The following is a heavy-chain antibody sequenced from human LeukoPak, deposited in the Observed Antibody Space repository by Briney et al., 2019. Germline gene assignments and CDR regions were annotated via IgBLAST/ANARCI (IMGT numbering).Heavy chain of an antibody. V-gene: IGHV3-74*01. J-gene: IGHJ4*02. CDR1: GFTFSSYW. D-gene: IGHD3-16*01. Sequence: GGSLRLSCAASGFTFSSYWMHWVRQVPGKGLVWVSRINSGGSSTAYADSVKGRFTISRDNSKNTLYLQMDSLRAEDTAVYYCAGGYSATYSYTCLYCGQGTLVTVAS. CDR3: AGGYSATYSYTCLY. CDR2: INSGGSST.